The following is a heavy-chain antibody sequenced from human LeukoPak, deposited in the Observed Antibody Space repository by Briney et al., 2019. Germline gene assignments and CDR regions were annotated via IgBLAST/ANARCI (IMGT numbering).Heavy chain of an antibody. CDR3: ARGTATLDY. D-gene: IGHD2-2*01. CDR2: IYYSGST. Sequence: SGTLSLTCTVSGGSISSYYWSWIRQPPGKGLEWIGYIYYSGSTNYNPSLKSRVTISVDTSRNQFSLKLSSVTAADTAVYYCARGTATLDYWGQGTLVTVSS. V-gene: IGHV4-59*01. J-gene: IGHJ4*02. CDR1: GGSISSYY.